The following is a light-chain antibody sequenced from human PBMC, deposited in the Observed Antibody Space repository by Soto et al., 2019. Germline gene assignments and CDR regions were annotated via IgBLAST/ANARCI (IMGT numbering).Light chain of an antibody. CDR1: QTISSW. J-gene: IGKJ1*01. Sequence: DIQLTQSPIALSASVGYRFTITCRASQTISSWLAWYQQKPGKAPKLLIYKASTLKSGVPSRFRGSGSGTEFTLTISSLQPDDFETYYCQHYNSYSEAFGQGTKVDIK. V-gene: IGKV1-5*03. CDR3: QHYNSYSEA. CDR2: KAS.